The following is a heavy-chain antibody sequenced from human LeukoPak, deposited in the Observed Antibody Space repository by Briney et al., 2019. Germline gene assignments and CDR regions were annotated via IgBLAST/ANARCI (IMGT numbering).Heavy chain of an antibody. CDR1: GFTVSSNY. CDR2: IYSGGST. D-gene: IGHD1-26*01. J-gene: IGHJ3*02. CDR3: ARGIVGALDAFDI. Sequence: GGSLRLSCAASGFTVSSNYMCWVCQAPGKGLGWVSVIYSGGSTYYADSVKGRFTISRDNSKNTLYLQMNSLRAEDTAVYYCARGIVGALDAFDIWGQGTMVTVSS. V-gene: IGHV3-66*01.